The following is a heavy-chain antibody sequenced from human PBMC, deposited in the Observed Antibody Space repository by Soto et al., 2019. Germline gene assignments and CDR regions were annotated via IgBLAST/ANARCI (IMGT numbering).Heavy chain of an antibody. V-gene: IGHV1-69*06. Sequence: QVQLVQSGAEVKKPGSSVKVSCKASGGTFSSYAISWVRQAPGQGLEWMGGIIPIFGTANYAQKFQGRVTITADKSTSVAYMELSSLRSEDTAVYYCAIDFDDYYDSSGYYPNWFDPWGQGTLVTVSS. D-gene: IGHD3-22*01. CDR1: GGTFSSYA. CDR2: IIPIFGTA. CDR3: AIDFDDYYDSSGYYPNWFDP. J-gene: IGHJ5*02.